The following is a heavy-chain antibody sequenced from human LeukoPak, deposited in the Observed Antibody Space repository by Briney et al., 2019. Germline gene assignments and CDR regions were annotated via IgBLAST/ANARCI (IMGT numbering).Heavy chain of an antibody. V-gene: IGHV1-2*02. CDR3: ARGSTRYYYGSGSSSDY. CDR1: GYTFTSYY. CDR2: INPNSGGT. J-gene: IGHJ4*02. D-gene: IGHD3-10*01. Sequence: ASVKVSCKASGYTFTSYYMHWVRQAPGQGLEWMGWINPNSGGTNYAQKFQGRVTMTRDTSISTAYMELSRLRSDDTAVYYCARGSTRYYYGSGSSSDYWGQGTLVTASS.